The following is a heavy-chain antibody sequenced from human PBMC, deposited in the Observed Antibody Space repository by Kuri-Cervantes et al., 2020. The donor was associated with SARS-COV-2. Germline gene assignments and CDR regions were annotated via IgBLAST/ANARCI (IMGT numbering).Heavy chain of an antibody. D-gene: IGHD6-6*01. J-gene: IGHJ4*02. Sequence: SVKVSCKASGGTFSSYAISWVRQAPGQGLEWVGGIIPIFGTANYAQKFQGRVTITTDESTSTAYMELSSLRSEDTAVYYCARVKDSSSSYFDYWGQGALVTVSS. CDR1: GGTFSSYA. CDR3: ARVKDSSSSYFDY. CDR2: IIPIFGTA. V-gene: IGHV1-69*05.